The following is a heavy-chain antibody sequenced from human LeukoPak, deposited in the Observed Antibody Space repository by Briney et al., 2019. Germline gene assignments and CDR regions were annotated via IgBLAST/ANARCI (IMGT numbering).Heavy chain of an antibody. CDR2: TNPNSGGT. CDR3: ARVGDDDPPLHI. V-gene: IGHV1-2*02. CDR1: GYTFTGYY. J-gene: IGHJ3*02. D-gene: IGHD1-1*01. Sequence: ASVKVSCKASGYTFTGYYIHWVRQAPERGLEWVGWTNPNSGGTNYAQNFQGRVTMTRYTSISTAYMELSRLRSDDTAVYYCARVGDDDPPLHIWGQGTMVTVSS.